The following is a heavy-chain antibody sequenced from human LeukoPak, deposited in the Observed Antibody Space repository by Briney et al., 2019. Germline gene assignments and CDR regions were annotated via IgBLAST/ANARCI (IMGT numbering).Heavy chain of an antibody. V-gene: IGHV1-18*01. CDR3: AREGRDSRVHHRNPPDDAFDI. CDR1: GGTFSSYA. CDR2: ISAYNGNT. J-gene: IGHJ3*02. D-gene: IGHD6-13*01. Sequence: GASVKVSCKASGGTFSSYAISWVRQAPGQGLEWMGWISAYNGNTNHAQKLQGRVTMTTDTSTSTAYMELRSLRSDDTAVYYCAREGRDSRVHHRNPPDDAFDIWGQGTMVTVSS.